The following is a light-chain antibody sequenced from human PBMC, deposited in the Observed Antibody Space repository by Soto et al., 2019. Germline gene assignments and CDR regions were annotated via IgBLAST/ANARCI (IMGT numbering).Light chain of an antibody. J-gene: IGLJ2*01. CDR3: QAWDSSTAVV. CDR1: KLGDKY. V-gene: IGLV3-1*01. CDR2: QDT. Sequence: SYELTQPPSVSVSPGQTASITCSGDKLGDKYACWYQQKPGQSPGVVIYQDTKRPSGIPERFSGSNSGNTATLTISGTQAMDEADYYCQAWDSSTAVVFGGGTKLTVL.